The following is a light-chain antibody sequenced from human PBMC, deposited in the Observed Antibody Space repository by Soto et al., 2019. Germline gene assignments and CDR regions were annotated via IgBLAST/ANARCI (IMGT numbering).Light chain of an antibody. Sequence: DIQMTQSPSSLSASVGPRFTITCRASQSIASYLNWYQQRPGKAPKLLIHAASTLQSGVPSRFSGSGSGTEFTLTISSLQPDDSATYYCQQYNSYRAFGQGTKVDIK. CDR2: AAS. CDR3: QQYNSYRA. J-gene: IGKJ1*01. CDR1: QSIASY. V-gene: IGKV1-9*01.